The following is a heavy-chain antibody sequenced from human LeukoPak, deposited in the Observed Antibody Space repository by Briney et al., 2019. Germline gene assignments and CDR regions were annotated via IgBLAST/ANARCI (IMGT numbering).Heavy chain of an antibody. Sequence: SETLSLTCTVSGYSISSGYFWGWIRQSPGKGLEWIGTIHHSGTTYYNPSLKSRVTISVDTSKNQFSLKLSSVTAADTAVYYCARDSGGAVAGYYYYMDVWGKGTTVTISS. J-gene: IGHJ6*03. D-gene: IGHD6-19*01. V-gene: IGHV4-38-2*02. CDR3: ARDSGGAVAGYYYYMDV. CDR1: GYSISSGYF. CDR2: IHHSGTT.